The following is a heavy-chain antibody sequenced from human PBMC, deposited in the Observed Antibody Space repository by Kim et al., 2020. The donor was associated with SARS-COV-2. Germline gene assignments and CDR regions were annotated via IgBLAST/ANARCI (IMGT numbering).Heavy chain of an antibody. CDR3: ARDRLFSGSYPTNFDY. Sequence: KCQGRGTITADESTSTAYMELSSLRSEDTAVYYCARDRLFSGSYPTNFDYWGQGTLVTVSS. D-gene: IGHD1-26*01. V-gene: IGHV1-69*01. J-gene: IGHJ4*02.